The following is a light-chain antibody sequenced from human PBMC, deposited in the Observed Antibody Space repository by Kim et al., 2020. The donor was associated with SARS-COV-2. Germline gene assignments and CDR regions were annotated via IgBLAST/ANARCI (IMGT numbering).Light chain of an antibody. CDR1: QSINIW. CDR2: DAS. V-gene: IGKV1-5*01. Sequence: GDRVTITCRASQSINIWLAWYQQKPGKAPNLLIYDASNLESGVPSRFSGSGSGTQFTLTISSLQPDDFATYYCQEYKSDSWTFGQGTKVHIK. J-gene: IGKJ1*01. CDR3: QEYKSDSWT.